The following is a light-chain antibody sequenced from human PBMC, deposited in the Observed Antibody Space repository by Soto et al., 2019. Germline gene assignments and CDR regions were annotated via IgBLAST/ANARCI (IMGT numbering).Light chain of an antibody. Sequence: DIQMTQSPSTLSASVGDRASITCRASQSISNGLAWYQQKPGKAPKLLIYDASNLESGVPSRFSGSGSGTEFTLTISSLQPDDFATYYCQEYHGYSWMFGQGTKVDIK. CDR2: DAS. CDR1: QSISNG. V-gene: IGKV1-5*01. J-gene: IGKJ1*01. CDR3: QEYHGYSWM.